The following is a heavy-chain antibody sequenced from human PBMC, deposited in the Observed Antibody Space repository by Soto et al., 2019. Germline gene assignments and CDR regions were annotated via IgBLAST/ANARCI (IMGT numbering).Heavy chain of an antibody. CDR2: IKTDGSNA. CDR1: GFTFSNYW. D-gene: IGHD2-2*01. CDR3: ARGDCGTASCYFGGTL. V-gene: IGHV3-74*01. Sequence: EVQLAESGGGLVQPGGSLRLSCAASGFTFSNYWMHWVRQAPGKGLVWVSRIKTDGSNATYADSVKGRFTISRDNARNTLYLQMNSLRPEDTAVYYCARGDCGTASCYFGGTLWGQGTLVAVSS. J-gene: IGHJ4*02.